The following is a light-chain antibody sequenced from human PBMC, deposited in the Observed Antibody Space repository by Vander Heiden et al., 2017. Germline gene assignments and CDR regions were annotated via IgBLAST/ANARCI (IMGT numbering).Light chain of an antibody. CDR3: QQSYSTPRWT. J-gene: IGKJ1*01. Sequence: DIQMPQSPSSLSASVVDRVTITCRASQSISTYLNWYQQKPGKAPKLLIYAASSLQSGVPSRFSGSGSGTDFTLTISSLQPEDFATYYCQQSYSTPRWTFGQGTKVEIK. V-gene: IGKV1-39*01. CDR1: QSISTY. CDR2: AAS.